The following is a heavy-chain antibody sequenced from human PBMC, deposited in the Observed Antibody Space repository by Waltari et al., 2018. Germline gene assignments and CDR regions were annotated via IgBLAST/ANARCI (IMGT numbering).Heavy chain of an antibody. V-gene: IGHV1-69*08. CDR1: GGTFSSYA. CDR3: ARRSDRGGDYRDPDFDY. Sequence: QVQLVQSGAEVKKPGSSVKVSCKASGGTFSSYAISWVRQAPGQGLEWMGRIIPIFGTANYAQKFQGRVTITADKSTSTAYMELSSLRSEDTAVYYCARRSDRGGDYRDPDFDYWGQGTLVTVSS. D-gene: IGHD4-17*01. J-gene: IGHJ4*02. CDR2: IIPIFGTA.